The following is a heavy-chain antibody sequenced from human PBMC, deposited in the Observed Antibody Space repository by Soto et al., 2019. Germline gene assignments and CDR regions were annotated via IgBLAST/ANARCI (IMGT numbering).Heavy chain of an antibody. CDR2: IYRGET. Sequence: PGGSLRLSCVTSGFTFSNYWMHWVRQAPGEGLVWVSRIYRGETYYADSVKGRFTVSRDNAKHTLYLQMNSLGADPAAISYCLSRNTGYGHFDSWGQGTLVTASS. D-gene: IGHD5-12*01. V-gene: IGHV3-74*01. CDR3: LSRNTGYGHFDS. J-gene: IGHJ4*02. CDR1: GFTFSNYW.